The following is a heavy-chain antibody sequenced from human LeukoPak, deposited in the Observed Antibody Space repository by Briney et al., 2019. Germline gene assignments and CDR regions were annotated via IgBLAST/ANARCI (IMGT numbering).Heavy chain of an antibody. J-gene: IGHJ6*03. CDR1: GLTFSSYG. D-gene: IGHD3-10*01. CDR2: IRYDGSNK. Sequence: GGSLRLSCAAAGLTFSSYGFHWVRQAPGRGLEWVAFIRYDGSNKYYAGSVKDRLIISRDNSKNTLYLQMNSLRAEDTAVYYCAKIGYSGSGVGYYMDVWGKGTTVTISS. CDR3: AKIGYSGSGVGYYMDV. V-gene: IGHV3-30*02.